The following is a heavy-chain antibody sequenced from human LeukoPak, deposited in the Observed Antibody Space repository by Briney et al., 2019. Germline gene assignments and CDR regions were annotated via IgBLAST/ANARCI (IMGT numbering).Heavy chain of an antibody. J-gene: IGHJ4*02. Sequence: GGSLRLSCTASGFTFSNYAMSWVRQAPGKGLEWVSTISGSDGSTYYADSVKGRFTISRDNSKNTLYLQMNSLRVEDTAIYYCAKGRGYCTGGSCCSDYWGQGTLVTVSS. CDR2: ISGSDGST. CDR1: GFTFSNYA. V-gene: IGHV3-23*01. D-gene: IGHD2-15*01. CDR3: AKGRGYCTGGSCCSDY.